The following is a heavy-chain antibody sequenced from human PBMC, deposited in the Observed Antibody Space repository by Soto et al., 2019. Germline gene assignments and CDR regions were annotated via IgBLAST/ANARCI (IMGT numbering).Heavy chain of an antibody. Sequence: EVQLLESGGGWIQPGGSLRLSCAASGFSFSNYAMNWVRQAPGKGLEWVSFISGSGGTTDYADSVRGRFRLSRDNSKNTVDLEMNSLRPDDTAVYFCAKGRSALPIFDYWGQGVMVTVSS. CDR1: GFSFSNYA. V-gene: IGHV3-23*01. CDR3: AKGRSALPIFDY. J-gene: IGHJ4*02. CDR2: ISGSGGTT.